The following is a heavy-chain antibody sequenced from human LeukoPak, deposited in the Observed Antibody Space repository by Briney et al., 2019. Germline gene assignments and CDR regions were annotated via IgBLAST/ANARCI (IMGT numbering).Heavy chain of an antibody. CDR2: IRSKAYGGTT. D-gene: IGHD1-1*01. Sequence: GGSLRLSYTASRFTFRDLAVTWVRQAPGKGLEWVGFIRSKAYGGTTEYAASVKGRFTISRDDSKSVAYLQMNSLKTEDTALYYCARNDCGYASAQFDFWGQGTLVTVSS. V-gene: IGHV3-49*04. CDR1: RFTFRDLA. CDR3: ARNDCGYASAQFDF. J-gene: IGHJ4*02.